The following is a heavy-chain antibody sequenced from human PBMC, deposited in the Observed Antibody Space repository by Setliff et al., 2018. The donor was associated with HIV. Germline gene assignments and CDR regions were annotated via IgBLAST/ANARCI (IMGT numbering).Heavy chain of an antibody. J-gene: IGHJ6*03. D-gene: IGHD3-22*01. CDR3: ARARRDASGYWGHFFYYMDV. CDR2: INQDGSEK. Sequence: GGSLRLSCGASGFTFRDYLMIWVRQAPGKGLECVANINQDGSEKYHVGSVKGRFTISRDNAKSSLYLQMSSLTADDTAAYYCARARRDASGYWGHFFYYMDVWGKGTTVTVSS. CDR1: GFTFRDYL. V-gene: IGHV3-7*03.